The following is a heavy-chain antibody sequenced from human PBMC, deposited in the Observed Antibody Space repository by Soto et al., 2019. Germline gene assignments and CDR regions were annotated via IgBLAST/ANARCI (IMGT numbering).Heavy chain of an antibody. V-gene: IGHV4-30-4*01. Sequence: SETLSLTCTVSGGSISSRGYYWSWIRQPPGKGQEWIGYIYYSGSTYYNPSLKSRVTISVDTSKNQFSLKLSSVTAADTAVYYCARDHYVYDILTGYGYYYGMDVWGQGTTVTVSS. CDR2: IYYSGST. J-gene: IGHJ6*02. CDR1: GGSISSRGYY. D-gene: IGHD3-9*01. CDR3: ARDHYVYDILTGYGYYYGMDV.